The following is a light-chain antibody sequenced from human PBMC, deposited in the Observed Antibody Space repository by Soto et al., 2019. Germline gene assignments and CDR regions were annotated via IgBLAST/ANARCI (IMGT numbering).Light chain of an antibody. J-gene: IGLJ2*01. CDR2: EVS. CDR3: SSFSSTSTII. V-gene: IGLV2-14*01. Sequence: QSALTQPASVSGSPGQSITISCIGSSSDVGGYNYVSWYQHHPGRVPKPMIFEVSDRPSGVSNRFSGSKSGNTAYLTISGLQAVDEADYYFSSFSSTSTIIFGGGTKLTVL. CDR1: SSDVGGYNY.